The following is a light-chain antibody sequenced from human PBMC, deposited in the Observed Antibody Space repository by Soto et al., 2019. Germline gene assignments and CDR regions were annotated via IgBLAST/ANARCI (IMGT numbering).Light chain of an antibody. V-gene: IGKV3-15*01. J-gene: IGKJ4*01. CDR3: QQYTEWPTLT. Sequence: EIVMTQSPGTLSVAQGERAALSCRASQSVSNNLAWYQQKPCQAHRLIMYGTSTRATGIPARFSGSGSGTEFTLTISNLQSEDFAVYYGQQYTEWPTLTARGPTKADIK. CDR1: QSVSNN. CDR2: GTS.